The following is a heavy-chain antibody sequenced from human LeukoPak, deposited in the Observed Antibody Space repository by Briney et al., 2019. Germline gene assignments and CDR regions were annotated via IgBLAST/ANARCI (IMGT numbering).Heavy chain of an antibody. CDR1: GSTFDDYA. J-gene: IGHJ6*03. V-gene: IGHV3-43*02. CDR2: ISGDGGST. CDR3: AKGAFGYDILTGGYYYMDV. D-gene: IGHD3-9*01. Sequence: PGGSLRLSCAASGSTFDDYAMHWVRQAPGKGLEWVSLISGDGGSTYYADSVKGRFTISRDNSKNSLYLQMNSLRTEDTALYYCAKGAFGYDILTGGYYYMDVWGKGTTVTVSS.